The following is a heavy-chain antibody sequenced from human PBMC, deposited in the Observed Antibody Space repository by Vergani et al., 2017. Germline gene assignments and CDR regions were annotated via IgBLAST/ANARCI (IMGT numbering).Heavy chain of an antibody. V-gene: IGHV4-59*01. CDR1: GGSISSYY. CDR3: ARVRASGVVIIFDY. CDR2: IYYSGST. D-gene: IGHD3-3*01. Sequence: QVQLQESGPGLVKPSETLSLTCTVSGGSISSYYWSWIRQPPGKGLEWIGYIYYSGSTNYNPSLKSRVTISVDTSKNQFSLKLSSVTAADTAVYYCARVRASGVVIIFDYWSQGTLVTVSS. J-gene: IGHJ4*02.